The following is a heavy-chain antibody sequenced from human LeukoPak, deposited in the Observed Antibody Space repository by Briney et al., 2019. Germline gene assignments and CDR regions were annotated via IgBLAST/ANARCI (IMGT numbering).Heavy chain of an antibody. CDR2: ISSSSSTI. J-gene: IGHJ4*02. D-gene: IGHD1-26*01. CDR1: GFTFSSYS. Sequence: GGSLRLSCAASGFTFSSYSMNWVRQAPGKGLEWVSYISSSSSTIYYADSVKGRFTISRDNAKNSLYLQMNSLRAEDTAVYYCARDSGVGAIDFDYWGQGTLVTVSS. CDR3: ARDSGVGAIDFDY. V-gene: IGHV3-48*01.